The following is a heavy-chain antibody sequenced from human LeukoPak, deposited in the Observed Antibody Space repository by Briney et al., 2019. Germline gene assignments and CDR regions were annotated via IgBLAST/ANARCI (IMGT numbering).Heavy chain of an antibody. J-gene: IGHJ1*01. CDR1: GFTFSSYA. CDR3: AKDQEFKRNFQH. V-gene: IGHV3-23*01. Sequence: QPGGSLRLSCAASGFTFSSYAMSWVRQAPGKGLEWVSVISGSGGSTYYADSVKGRFTISRDNSKNTLYLQMNSLRAEDTAVYYGAKDQEFKRNFQHWGQGTLVTVSS. CDR2: ISGSGGST.